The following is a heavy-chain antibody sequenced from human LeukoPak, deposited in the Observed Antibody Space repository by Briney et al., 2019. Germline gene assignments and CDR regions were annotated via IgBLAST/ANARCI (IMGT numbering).Heavy chain of an antibody. CDR2: ISGSGGST. CDR3: AKAPTDTAMVTFDY. D-gene: IGHD5-18*01. CDR1: GFTFSSYA. Sequence: GGSLRLSRAASGFTFSSYAMSWVRQAPGKGLEWVSAISGSGGSTYYADSVKGRFTISRDNSKNTLYLQMNSLRAKDTAVYYCAKAPTDTAMVTFDYWGQGTLVTVSS. V-gene: IGHV3-23*01. J-gene: IGHJ4*02.